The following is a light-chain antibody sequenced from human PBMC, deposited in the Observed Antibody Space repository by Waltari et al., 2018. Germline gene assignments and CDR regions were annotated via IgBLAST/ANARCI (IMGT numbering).Light chain of an antibody. J-gene: IGLJ2*01. CDR3: SSQSSNDVVL. V-gene: IGLV2-14*01. CDR1: SNDVGGSNS. CDR2: DVR. Sequence: QSALTQPASVSGSPGQSVTIFCAGTSNDVGGSNSVSWYQEHPGQAPRVIIYDVRDRPSGVSDRFSGSKSGNTASLTISGLQAEDEADYYCSSQSSNDVVLFGGGTKLTVL.